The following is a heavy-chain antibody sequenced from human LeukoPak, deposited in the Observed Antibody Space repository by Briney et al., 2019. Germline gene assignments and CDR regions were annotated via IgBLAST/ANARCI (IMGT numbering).Heavy chain of an antibody. V-gene: IGHV4-59*08. D-gene: IGHD2/OR15-2a*01. CDR2: FSYSGST. J-gene: IGHJ5*02. CDR3: ARHAFGFRP. Sequence: LDCIGYFSYSGSTNYNPSLKSRVTISVDTSKNQFSLQLSSVTAADTAVYYCARHAFGFRPWGQGTLVTVSS.